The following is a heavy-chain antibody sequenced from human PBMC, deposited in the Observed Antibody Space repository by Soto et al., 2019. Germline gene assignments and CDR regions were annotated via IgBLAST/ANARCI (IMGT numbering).Heavy chain of an antibody. CDR2: ISYDGSNK. Sequence: PGGSLRLSCAASGFTFSSYAMHWVRQAPGKGLEWVAVISYDGSNKYYADSVKGRFTISRDNSKNTLYLQMNSLRAEDTAVYYCARGYCSSTSCSGMDVWGQGTTVTVSS. CDR1: GFTFSSYA. J-gene: IGHJ6*02. D-gene: IGHD2-2*01. CDR3: ARGYCSSTSCSGMDV. V-gene: IGHV3-30-3*01.